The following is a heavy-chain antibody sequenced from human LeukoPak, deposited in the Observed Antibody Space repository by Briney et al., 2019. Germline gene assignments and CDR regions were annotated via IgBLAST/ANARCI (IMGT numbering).Heavy chain of an antibody. D-gene: IGHD2-15*01. CDR2: ISYDGSNK. J-gene: IGHJ4*02. Sequence: GGSLRLSCAASGFTFSSYAMHWVRQAPGKGLEWVAVISYDGSNKYYADSVKGRFTIYRDNSKNTLYLQMNSLRAEDTAVYYCSRDDGGDIVVVVAVTFDYWGQGTLVTVSS. CDR1: GFTFSSYA. V-gene: IGHV3-30*04. CDR3: SRDDGGDIVVVVAVTFDY.